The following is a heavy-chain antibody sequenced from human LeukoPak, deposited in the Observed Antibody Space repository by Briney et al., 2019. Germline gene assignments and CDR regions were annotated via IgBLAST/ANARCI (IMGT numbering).Heavy chain of an antibody. CDR3: AKQMFRGFYYYGMDV. Sequence: QSGRSLRLSCAASGFTFSSYGMHWVRQAPGKGLEGVAVISYDGSNKYYADSVKRRFTISRDNSKNTLYLQMNSLRAEDTAVYYCAKQMFRGFYYYGMDVWGQGTTVTVSS. J-gene: IGHJ6*02. CDR1: GFTFSSYG. CDR2: ISYDGSNK. D-gene: IGHD3-10*02. V-gene: IGHV3-30*18.